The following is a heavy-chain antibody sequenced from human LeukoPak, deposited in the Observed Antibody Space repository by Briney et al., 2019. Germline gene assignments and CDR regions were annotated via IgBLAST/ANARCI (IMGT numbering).Heavy chain of an antibody. J-gene: IGHJ4*02. CDR2: INHSGST. D-gene: IGHD6-6*01. Sequence: SETLSLTCAVYGGSFSGYYWSWIRQPPGKGLEWIGEINHSGSTNYNPSHKSRVTISVDTSKNQLSLKLSSVTAADTAVYYCARARAARRLDYWGQGTLVTVSS. CDR1: GGSFSGYY. CDR3: ARARAARRLDY. V-gene: IGHV4-34*01.